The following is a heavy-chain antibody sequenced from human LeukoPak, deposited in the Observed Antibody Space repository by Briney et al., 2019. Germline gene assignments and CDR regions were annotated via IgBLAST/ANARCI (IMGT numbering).Heavy chain of an antibody. CDR1: GFTFSSYS. Sequence: PGGSLRLSCAASGFTFSSYSMNWVRPAPGKGLEWVSSISSSSSYIYYADSVKGRFTISRDNAKNSLYLQMNSLRAEDTAVYYCARDAYYYDSSGYYSDAFDIWGQGTMVTVSS. J-gene: IGHJ3*02. CDR2: ISSSSSYI. D-gene: IGHD3-22*01. CDR3: ARDAYYYDSSGYYSDAFDI. V-gene: IGHV3-21*01.